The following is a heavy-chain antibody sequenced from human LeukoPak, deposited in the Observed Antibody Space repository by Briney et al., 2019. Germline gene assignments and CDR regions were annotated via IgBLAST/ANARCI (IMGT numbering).Heavy chain of an antibody. D-gene: IGHD3-10*01. V-gene: IGHV3-74*01. Sequence: PGGSLRLSCAVSGFTFSGHWMHWGRQAPEKGLVWVSRINSDGSSTSYADSVKGRFTISRDNAKNRLYLQMNSLRAEDTAVYYCARDRLRGEYWGQGTLVTVSS. CDR2: INSDGSST. CDR3: ARDRLRGEY. J-gene: IGHJ4*02. CDR1: GFTFSGHW.